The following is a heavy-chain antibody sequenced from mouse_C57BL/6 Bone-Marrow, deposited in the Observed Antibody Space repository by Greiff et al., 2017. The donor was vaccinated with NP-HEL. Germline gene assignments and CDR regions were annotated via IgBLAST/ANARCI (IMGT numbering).Heavy chain of an antibody. CDR2: LYPRSGNT. D-gene: IGHD2-4*01. J-gene: IGHJ3*01. V-gene: IGHV1-81*01. CDR1: GYTFTSYG. CDR3: ARRVSLYYDYDAWFAY. Sequence: QVQLKQSGAELARPGASVKLSCKASGYTFTSYGISWVKQRTGQGLEWIGELYPRSGNTYYNEKFKGKATLTADKSSSTAYMELRSLTSEDSAVYFCARRVSLYYDYDAWFAYWGQGTLVTVSA.